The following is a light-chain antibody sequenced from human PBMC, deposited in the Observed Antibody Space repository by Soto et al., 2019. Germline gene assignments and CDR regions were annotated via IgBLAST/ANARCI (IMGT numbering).Light chain of an antibody. Sequence: QPVLTQSPSASASLGASVKLTCTLTSRHSSYVIAWHQQQPEKGPRYLMKLNSDGSHSKGDGIPDRFSGSSSGAERYLTISSLQSEDEADYYCQTWGTGIEVFGGGTKLTVL. CDR2: LNSDGSH. V-gene: IGLV4-69*01. CDR3: QTWGTGIEV. J-gene: IGLJ2*01. CDR1: SRHSSYV.